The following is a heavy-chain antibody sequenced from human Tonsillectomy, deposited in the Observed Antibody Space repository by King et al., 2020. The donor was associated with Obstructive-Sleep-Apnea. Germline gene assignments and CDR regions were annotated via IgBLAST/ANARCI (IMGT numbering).Heavy chain of an antibody. CDR2: ISWDGGST. V-gene: IGHV3-43*01. J-gene: IGHJ4*02. CDR1: GFTFDDYT. CDR3: AKGPRDGYNYFHY. Sequence: VQLVESGGVVVQPGGSLRLSCAASGFTFDDYTLHWVRQAPGKGLEWVSLISWDGGSTYYADSVKGRFTISRDNSKNSLYLQMNSLRTEDTALYYCAKGPRDGYNYFHYWGQGTLVTVSS. D-gene: IGHD5-24*01.